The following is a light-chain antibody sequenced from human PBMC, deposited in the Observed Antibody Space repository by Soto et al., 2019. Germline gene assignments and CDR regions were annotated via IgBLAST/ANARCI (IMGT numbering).Light chain of an antibody. CDR1: SSDIGDYDY. J-gene: IGLJ2*01. V-gene: IGLV2-14*01. CDR2: DVT. Sequence: QSVLTQPASVSGSPGQSITISCTGTSSDIGDYDYVSWYQHLPGKAPKLLIFDVTHRPSGVSDRFSGPESGNTASLAISGVRPEDEADYYCCSYTDIALDVVFGGGTKVTVL. CDR3: CSYTDIALDVV.